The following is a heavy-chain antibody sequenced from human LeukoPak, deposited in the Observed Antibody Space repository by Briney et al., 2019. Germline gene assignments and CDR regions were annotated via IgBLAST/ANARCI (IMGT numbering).Heavy chain of an antibody. CDR3: ARALPSSWYYFDY. J-gene: IGHJ4*02. D-gene: IGHD6-13*01. V-gene: IGHV3-48*03. CDR1: GFTLISYE. Sequence: GGSLRLSCAASGFTLISYEMNWVRQAPGKGLEWVSYITSGGGSIYYAASVKGRFTISRDNSKNSLFLQMNSLRAEDTAVYYCARALPSSWYYFDYWGQGTLVTVSS. CDR2: ITSGGGSI.